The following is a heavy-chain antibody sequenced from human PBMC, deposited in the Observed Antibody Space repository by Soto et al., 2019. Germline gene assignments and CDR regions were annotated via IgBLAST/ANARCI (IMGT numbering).Heavy chain of an antibody. J-gene: IGHJ5*01. D-gene: IGHD2-8*01. V-gene: IGHV6-1*01. CDR2: TYYRSKWYT. CDR3: ARLIGDSWLDS. CDR1: GDSVSSNSAT. Sequence: SQTLSLTCAISGDSVSSNSATWDWIRQCPSRGLEWLGRTYYRSKWYTDYAVSVKGRITINPDTSNNHLSLQLDSVTPDDTAVYYCARLIGDSWLDSWGQGTLVTVSS.